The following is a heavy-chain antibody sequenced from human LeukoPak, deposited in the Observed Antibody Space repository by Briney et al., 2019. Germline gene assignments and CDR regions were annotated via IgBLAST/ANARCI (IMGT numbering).Heavy chain of an antibody. CDR1: GGSISSGDYC. J-gene: IGHJ4*02. CDR3: AAASATVTYD. D-gene: IGHD4-17*01. V-gene: IGHV4-30-4*01. CDR2: IYYSGST. Sequence: PSETLSLTCTVSGGSISSGDYCWSWIRQPPGKGLEWVGYIYYSGSTYYNPSLKSRVTISVGTSKNQFSLKLSSVTAADTAVYYCAAASATVTYDWGQGTLVTVSS.